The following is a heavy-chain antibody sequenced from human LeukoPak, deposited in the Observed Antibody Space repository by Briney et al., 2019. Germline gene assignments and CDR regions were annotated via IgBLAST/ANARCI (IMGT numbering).Heavy chain of an antibody. CDR3: ATNEYSSSMGGSLWFDP. D-gene: IGHD6-6*01. Sequence: GASVKVSCKASGYTFTSYGISWVRQAPGQGLEWMGWISAYNGNTNYAQKLQGRVTMTTDTSTSTAYMELRSLRSDDTAVYYCATNEYSSSMGGSLWFDPWGQGTLVTVSS. CDR2: ISAYNGNT. J-gene: IGHJ5*02. V-gene: IGHV1-18*01. CDR1: GYTFTSYG.